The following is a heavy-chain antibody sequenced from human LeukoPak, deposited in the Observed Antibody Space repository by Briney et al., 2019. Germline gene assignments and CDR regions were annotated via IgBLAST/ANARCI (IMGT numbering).Heavy chain of an antibody. CDR1: DGSINSYR. Sequence: SETLSLTCSVSDGSINSYRWNWIRRPPGKGLEWIGYIYYNGNTNYSPSLKSRVTMSVDTSKNLFSLKVSSVTAADTAVYYCARGRSNYYGMDVWGQGTTVTVSS. J-gene: IGHJ6*02. D-gene: IGHD1-26*01. CDR3: ARGRSNYYGMDV. V-gene: IGHV4-59*01. CDR2: IYYNGNT.